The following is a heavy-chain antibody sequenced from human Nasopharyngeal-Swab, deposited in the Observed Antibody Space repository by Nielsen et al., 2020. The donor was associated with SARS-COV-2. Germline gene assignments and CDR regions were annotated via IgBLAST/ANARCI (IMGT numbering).Heavy chain of an antibody. CDR3: ASLYSSSYDY. J-gene: IGHJ4*02. CDR1: GFTSSSYS. D-gene: IGHD6-13*01. CDR2: ISSSSSTI. Sequence: GGSLRLSCAASGFTSSSYSMNWARKAPGKGLEWVSYISSSSSTIYYADSVKGRFTISRDNAKNSLYLQMNSLRDEDTAVYYCASLYSSSYDYWGQGTLVTVSS. V-gene: IGHV3-48*02.